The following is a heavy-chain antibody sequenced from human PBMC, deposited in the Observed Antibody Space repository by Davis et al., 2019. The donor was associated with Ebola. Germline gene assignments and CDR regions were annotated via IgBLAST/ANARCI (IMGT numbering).Heavy chain of an antibody. D-gene: IGHD6-13*01. Sequence: ASVKVSCKASGYTFTSYGISWVRQAPGQGLEWMGIINPSGGSTSYAQKFQGRVTMTRDTSTSTVYMELSSLRSEDTAVYYCAREQLVPDYYYYGMDVWGQGTTVTVSS. CDR3: AREQLVPDYYYYGMDV. V-gene: IGHV1-46*01. CDR1: GYTFTSYG. CDR2: INPSGGST. J-gene: IGHJ6*02.